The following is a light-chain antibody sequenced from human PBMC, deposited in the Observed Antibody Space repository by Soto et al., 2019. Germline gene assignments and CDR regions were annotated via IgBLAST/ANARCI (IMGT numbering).Light chain of an antibody. CDR3: SSYTSSSTLPGV. J-gene: IGLJ1*01. V-gene: IGLV2-14*01. Sequence: QSVLTQPASVSGSPGQSITISCTGTSSDVGGYNYVSWYQQHPGKAPKLMIYDVSNRPSGVSNRFSGSKSGNTASLTISGLQAEDEADYYCSSYTSSSTLPGVFGTGTKVPS. CDR2: DVS. CDR1: SSDVGGYNY.